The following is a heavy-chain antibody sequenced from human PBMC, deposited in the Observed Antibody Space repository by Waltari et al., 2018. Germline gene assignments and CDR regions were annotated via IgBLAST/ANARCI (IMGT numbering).Heavy chain of an antibody. J-gene: IGHJ4*02. V-gene: IGHV4-59*01. CDR1: DDSLSNYY. Sequence: QVQLQESGPGLVKPSETLSLTCTVSDDSLSNYYWSWIRKPPGKGLEWIGYIYYSGSTNYNPSLKSRVTISVDTSQNQFSLKLSSVTAADTAVYYCARGSGGYSGYDRFIDYWGQGTLVTVSS. D-gene: IGHD5-12*01. CDR3: ARGSGGYSGYDRFIDY. CDR2: IYYSGST.